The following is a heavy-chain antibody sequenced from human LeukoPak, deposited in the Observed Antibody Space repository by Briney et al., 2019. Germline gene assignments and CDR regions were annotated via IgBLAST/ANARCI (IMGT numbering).Heavy chain of an antibody. V-gene: IGHV3-30*18. CDR2: ISYDGSNK. Sequence: GGSLRLSCAASGFTFSSYGMHWVRQAPGKGLEWVAVISYDGSNKYYADSVKGRFTISRDNSKNTLYLQMNSLRAEDTAVYYCAELGITMIGGVWGKGTTVTVSS. CDR3: AELGITMIGGV. D-gene: IGHD3-10*02. CDR1: GFTFSSYG. J-gene: IGHJ6*04.